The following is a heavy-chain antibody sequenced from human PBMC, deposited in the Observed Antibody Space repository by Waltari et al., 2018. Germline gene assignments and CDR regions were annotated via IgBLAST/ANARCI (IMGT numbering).Heavy chain of an antibody. D-gene: IGHD3-3*01. CDR2: IWYDGSNK. V-gene: IGHV3-33*01. Sequence: QVQLVESGGGVVQPGRSLRLSCAASGFTFSSYGMHWVRPAPGKGLEWVAVIWYDGSNKYYADSVKGRFTISRDNSKNTLYLQMNSLRAEDTAVYYCARDQYDFWSGLDYWGQGTLVTVSS. J-gene: IGHJ4*02. CDR1: GFTFSSYG. CDR3: ARDQYDFWSGLDY.